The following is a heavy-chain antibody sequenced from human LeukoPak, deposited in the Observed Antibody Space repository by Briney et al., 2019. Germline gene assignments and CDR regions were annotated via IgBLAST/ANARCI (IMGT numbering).Heavy chain of an antibody. D-gene: IGHD1-26*01. V-gene: IGHV3-74*01. CDR1: GFTFSTYW. CDR2: ISLKNDGSGT. CDR3: ARARSFNWLDP. Sequence: PGGSLRLSCVDSGFTFSTYWMHWVRQAPGKGLVWVSHISLKNDGSGTSYADSVEGRFTISRDNAKNTLYLQMDNLRAEDTAVYYCARARSFNWLDPWGQGTLVTVSS. J-gene: IGHJ5*02.